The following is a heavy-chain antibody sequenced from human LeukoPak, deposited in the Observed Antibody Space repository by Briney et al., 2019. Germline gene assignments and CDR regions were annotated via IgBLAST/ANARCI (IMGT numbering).Heavy chain of an antibody. V-gene: IGHV1-46*01. D-gene: IGHD4-11*01. CDR2: INPSGGST. CDR3: ARDRRRNYAARGAFGNYYNYTDV. J-gene: IGHJ6*03. Sequence: ASVTVSFKASGYTFTIYYMHWVRQAPGQGLEWMGIINPSGGSTSYAQKFQGRVTMTRDTSTSTVYMELSSLRSEDTAVYYCARDRRRNYAARGAFGNYYNYTDVWGKGTTVTVSS. CDR1: GYTFTIYY.